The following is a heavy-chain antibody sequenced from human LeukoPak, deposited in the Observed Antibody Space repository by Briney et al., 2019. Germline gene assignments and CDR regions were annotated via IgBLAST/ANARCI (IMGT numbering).Heavy chain of an antibody. CDR2: IKKDGSEK. D-gene: IGHD3-10*01. CDR1: GFTCSGYW. CDR3: ARVGLGVGSGRKASGFDP. V-gene: IGHV3-7*01. J-gene: IGHJ5*02. Sequence: GGSLRLSCAACGFTCSGYWMIWVRQAPRKGLEWVADIKKDGSEKYYADSVKGRFTISRDNAKTSLYLQMNSLRAEDTAVYYCARVGLGVGSGRKASGFDPWGQGTLVTVSS.